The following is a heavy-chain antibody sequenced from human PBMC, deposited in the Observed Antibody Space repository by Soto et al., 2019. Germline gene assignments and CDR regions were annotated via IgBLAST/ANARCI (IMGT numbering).Heavy chain of an antibody. CDR2: IIPIFGTA. V-gene: IGHV1-69*13. CDR1: GGTCSSYA. D-gene: IGHD1-26*01. Sequence: ASVKVSCKASGGTCSSYAIIWLRQAPGQGLEWMGVIIPIFGTANYAQKFQGRVTITADESTSTAYMELSSLRSVDTAVYYCEKGKISTTTYTSFDSWGQGTLVTVSS. J-gene: IGHJ5*01. CDR3: EKGKISTTTYTSFDS.